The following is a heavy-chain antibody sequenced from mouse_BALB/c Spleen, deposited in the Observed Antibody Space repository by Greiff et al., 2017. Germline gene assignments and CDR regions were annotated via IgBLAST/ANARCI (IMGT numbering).Heavy chain of an antibody. V-gene: IGHV1S127*01. CDR2: IDPSDSET. CDR1: GYSFTSYW. D-gene: IGHD2-4*01. Sequence: QVQLQQSGPQLVRPGASVKISCKASGYSFTSYWMHWVKQRPGQGLEWIGMIDPSDSETSLNQKFKDKATLTVDKSSSTAYMQLSSPTSEDSAVYYCTSRERLRHAMDYWGQGTSVTVSS. J-gene: IGHJ4*01. CDR3: TSRERLRHAMDY.